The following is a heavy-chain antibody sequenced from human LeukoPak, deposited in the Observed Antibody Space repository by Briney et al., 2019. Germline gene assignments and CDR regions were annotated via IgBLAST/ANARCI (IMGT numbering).Heavy chain of an antibody. CDR3: AREGVPYAGDY. J-gene: IGHJ4*02. V-gene: IGHV3-7*01. Sequence: GGSLRLSCEASGFTFSNYWMRWVRQAPGKGREWVANIKQDGSEKNYVDPVKGRFTISRDNAKNAQYLQMNSLRAEDTAVYYCAREGVPYAGDYWGQGTLVTVSS. CDR1: GFTFSNYW. D-gene: IGHD3-10*01. CDR2: IKQDGSEK.